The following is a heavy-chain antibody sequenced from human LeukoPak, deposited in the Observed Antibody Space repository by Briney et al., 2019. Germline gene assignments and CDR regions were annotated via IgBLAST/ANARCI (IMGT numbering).Heavy chain of an antibody. J-gene: IGHJ6*02. Sequence: GGSLRLSCVASGFTISTNYMSWVRQAPGKGLKWVSVIYASGSTYYADSMKDRFTISRDNSKNTLYLQINSLRAEDTAVYYCAREVGSWGQGTTVTVSS. CDR3: AREVGS. CDR2: IYASGST. CDR1: GFTISTNY. V-gene: IGHV3-66*01. D-gene: IGHD1-26*01.